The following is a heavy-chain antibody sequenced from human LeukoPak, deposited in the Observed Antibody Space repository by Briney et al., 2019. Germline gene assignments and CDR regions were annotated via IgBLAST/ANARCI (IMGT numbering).Heavy chain of an antibody. CDR1: GFTFSSYS. CDR2: TRKKSNNYST. CDR3: SRVMLLPDAKGSYFDF. V-gene: IGHV3-72*01. Sequence: GGSLRLSCAASGFTFSSYSMNWVRQAPGKGLEWVGRTRKKSNNYSTEYAASVKGRFTISRDDSTNLLYLQMNSLKTEDTAVYFCSRVMLLPDAKGSYFDFWGQGTLVTVSS. J-gene: IGHJ4*02. D-gene: IGHD2-2*01.